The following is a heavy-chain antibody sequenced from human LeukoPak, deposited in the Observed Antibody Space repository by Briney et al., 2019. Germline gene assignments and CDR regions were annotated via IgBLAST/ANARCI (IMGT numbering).Heavy chain of an antibody. CDR2: ISYDGTNE. V-gene: IGHV3-30-3*01. CDR3: TRDLMDYDVSTGLHHYYMDV. D-gene: IGHD3-9*01. J-gene: IGHJ6*02. Sequence: GGSLRLSCAASGFTFSSYAMHWVRQAPGKGLEWVAVISYDGTNEYYADSVKGRFTISRDNAKNTLYLQMNTLRVEDTAVYYCTRDLMDYDVSTGLHHYYMDVWGQGTTVTVSS. CDR1: GFTFSSYA.